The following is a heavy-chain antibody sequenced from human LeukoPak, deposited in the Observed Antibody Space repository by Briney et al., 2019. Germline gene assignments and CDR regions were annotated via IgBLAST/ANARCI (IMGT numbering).Heavy chain of an antibody. CDR3: AKDPRSDGGSSWTNPYSDY. CDR1: GFTFSSYG. J-gene: IGHJ4*02. D-gene: IGHD6-13*01. CDR2: IWYDGSNK. Sequence: GRSLRLSCAASGFTFSSYGMHWVRQAPGKGLEWVAVIWYDGSNKYYADSVKGRFTISRDNSKNTLYLQMNSLRAEDTAVYYCAKDPRSDGGSSWTNPYSDYWGQGTLVTVSS. V-gene: IGHV3-33*06.